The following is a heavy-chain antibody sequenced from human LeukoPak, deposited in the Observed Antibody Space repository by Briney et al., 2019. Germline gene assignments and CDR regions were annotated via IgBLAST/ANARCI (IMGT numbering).Heavy chain of an antibody. V-gene: IGHV3-7*01. CDR3: VRENQLRC. Sequence: GGSLRLSCEASGFTFSSYWMNWVRQVPGKGLEWVASVKPDGSDNFYVDSVEGRFTISRDNARYSLFLQMNSLRVEDTAVYYCVRENQLRCWGQGTLVSVSS. CDR1: GFTFSSYW. CDR2: VKPDGSDN. J-gene: IGHJ4*02. D-gene: IGHD5-12*01.